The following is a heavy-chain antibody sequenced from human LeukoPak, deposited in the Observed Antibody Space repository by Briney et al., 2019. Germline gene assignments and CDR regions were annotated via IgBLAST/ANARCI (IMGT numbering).Heavy chain of an antibody. Sequence: GGSLRLSCAASGFTFSSYAINWVRQAPGEGLEWVSTISSSGGNTYYAGSVKGRFTISRDNSKNTLYLQMNSLRAGDTAVYFCAKTVSTAYYFYGMDVWGQGTTVTVSS. J-gene: IGHJ6*02. V-gene: IGHV3-23*01. D-gene: IGHD4-17*01. CDR3: AKTVSTAYYFYGMDV. CDR2: ISSSGGNT. CDR1: GFTFSSYA.